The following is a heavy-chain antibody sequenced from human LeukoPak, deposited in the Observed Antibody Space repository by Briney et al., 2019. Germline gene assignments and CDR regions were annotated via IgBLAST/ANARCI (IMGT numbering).Heavy chain of an antibody. Sequence: SETLSLTCTVSGGSISSYHWSWIRQPPGKGLEWIGYIYSSGSTNYNPSLKSRITISVDTSKNQFSLKLSSVTAADTAVYYCARFAYCGGHCWYYFDYWGQGSLVTVSS. V-gene: IGHV4-59*01. CDR2: IYSSGST. CDR1: GGSISSYH. D-gene: IGHD2-21*02. CDR3: ARFAYCGGHCWYYFDY. J-gene: IGHJ4*02.